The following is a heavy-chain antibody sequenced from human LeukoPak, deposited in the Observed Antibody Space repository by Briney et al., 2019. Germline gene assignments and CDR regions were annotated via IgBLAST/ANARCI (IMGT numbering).Heavy chain of an antibody. CDR3: ASAGGVFQSRDMGYFDP. CDR1: GKTLIELS. Sequence: ASVKVSCKVSGKTLIELSMHWVRQAPGKGLEWMGGFDPEDGETIYGEKFQGRITMTEDTSTDTAYMELSSLGSEDTAVYYCASAGGVFQSRDMGYFDPWGQGTLVIVSS. J-gene: IGHJ5*02. V-gene: IGHV1-24*01. D-gene: IGHD1-1*01. CDR2: FDPEDGET.